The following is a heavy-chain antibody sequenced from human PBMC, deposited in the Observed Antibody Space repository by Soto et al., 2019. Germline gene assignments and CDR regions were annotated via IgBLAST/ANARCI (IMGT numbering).Heavy chain of an antibody. CDR1: GFTVSGYY. CDR2: ISSDSSHT. J-gene: IGHJ3*02. V-gene: IGHV3-11*03. D-gene: IGHD6-13*01. Sequence: QVQLLEAGGGLVKPGGSLRLACAGSGFTVSGYYMGWIRQPPGKGLEWISYISSDSSHTNHADSVKGRFTISRDNAKNSLYLQMNRLRADDTAVYFCAPGQQLKTPDIWGQETMVTVSS. CDR3: APGQQLKTPDI.